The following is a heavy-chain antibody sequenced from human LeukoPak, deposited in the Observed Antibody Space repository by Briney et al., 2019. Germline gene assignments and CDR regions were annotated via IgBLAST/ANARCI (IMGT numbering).Heavy chain of an antibody. Sequence: KTGGSLRLSCAASGFTFSSYSMNWVRQAPGKGLEWVSSISSSSSYIYYADSVKGRFTISRDNAKNSLYLQMNSLRAEDTAVYYCAAGRSYCSSTSCYTRGLGYWGQGTLVTVSS. V-gene: IGHV3-21*01. CDR2: ISSSSSYI. D-gene: IGHD2-2*02. CDR1: GFTFSSYS. J-gene: IGHJ4*02. CDR3: AAGRSYCSSTSCYTRGLGY.